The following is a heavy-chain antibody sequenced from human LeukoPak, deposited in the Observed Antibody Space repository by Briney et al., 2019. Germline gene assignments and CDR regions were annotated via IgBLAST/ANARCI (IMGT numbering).Heavy chain of an antibody. V-gene: IGHV3-7*03. CDR2: IEQDGSEK. Sequence: GGSLRLSCAASGFTFSSYWMSWVRQAPGKGLEWVANIEQDGSEKYYVDSVKGRFTISRDNAKNSLYLQMNSLRAEDTAVYYCARDRLWFGELYGMDVWGQGTTVTVSS. D-gene: IGHD3-10*01. CDR3: ARDRLWFGELYGMDV. J-gene: IGHJ6*02. CDR1: GFTFSSYW.